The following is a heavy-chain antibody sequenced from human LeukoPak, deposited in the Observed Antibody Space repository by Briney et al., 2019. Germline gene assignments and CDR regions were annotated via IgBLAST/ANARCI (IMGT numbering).Heavy chain of an antibody. CDR3: ARVGRAYYYDSSGYYYAY. CDR2: MNPNSGNT. Sequence: ASVKVSCKASGYTFTSYDINWVRRATGQGLEWMGWMNPNSGNTGYAQKFQGRVTITRNTSISTAYMELSSLRSEDTAVYYCARVGRAYYYDSSGYYYAYWGQGTLVTVSS. D-gene: IGHD3-22*01. J-gene: IGHJ4*02. CDR1: GYTFTSYD. V-gene: IGHV1-8*03.